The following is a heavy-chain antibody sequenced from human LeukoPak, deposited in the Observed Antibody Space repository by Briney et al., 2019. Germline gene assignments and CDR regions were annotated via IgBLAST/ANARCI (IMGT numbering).Heavy chain of an antibody. CDR3: AKEGKLLWFGELSSYWYFDL. J-gene: IGHJ2*01. Sequence: GGSLRLSCAASGFTFSSYAMSWVRQAPGKGLEWVSAFSGGGGTTYYADSVKGRFTVSRDNSKNTLYLQMNSLRAEDTAVYYCAKEGKLLWFGELSSYWYFDLWGRGTLVTVSS. CDR2: FSGGGGTT. V-gene: IGHV3-23*01. D-gene: IGHD3-10*01. CDR1: GFTFSSYA.